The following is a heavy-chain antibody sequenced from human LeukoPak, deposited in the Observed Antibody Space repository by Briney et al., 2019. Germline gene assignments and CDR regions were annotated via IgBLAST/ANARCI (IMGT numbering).Heavy chain of an antibody. CDR1: GASISSGDYY. Sequence: SETLSLTCTVSGASISSGDYYWSWIRQSPGKGLEWIGYIYYSGSTSYNPSLKSRVTISVDTSKNQLSLKLTSVTAADTAVYYCARGPNYVWGSYRYFDYWGQGTLVTVSS. V-gene: IGHV4-30-4*01. D-gene: IGHD3-16*02. CDR2: IYYSGST. CDR3: ARGPNYVWGSYRYFDY. J-gene: IGHJ4*02.